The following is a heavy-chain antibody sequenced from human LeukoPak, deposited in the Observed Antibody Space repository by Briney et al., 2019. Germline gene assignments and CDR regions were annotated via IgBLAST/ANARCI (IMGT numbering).Heavy chain of an antibody. Sequence: GGSLRLSCAASGFTFSSYAMHWVRQAPGKGLEYVSAISSNGGSSYYANSVKGRFTISRDNSKNTLYLQMGSLRAEDMAVYYCAREELAVAGNFDYWGQGTLVTVSS. V-gene: IGHV3-64*01. CDR3: AREELAVAGNFDY. J-gene: IGHJ4*02. CDR2: ISSNGGSS. D-gene: IGHD6-19*01. CDR1: GFTFSSYA.